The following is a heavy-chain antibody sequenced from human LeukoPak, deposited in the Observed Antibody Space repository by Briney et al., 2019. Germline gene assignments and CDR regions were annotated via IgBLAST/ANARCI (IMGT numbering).Heavy chain of an antibody. Sequence: GGSLRLSCAASGFTFSRHWMHWVRQAPGKGLVWVSRINSDGGSTTYADSVKGRFTISRDNAKNTLYLQMNSLRAEDTAVYYCAKGRGYDILTGYLDYWGQGTLVTVSS. J-gene: IGHJ4*02. CDR1: GFTFSRHW. V-gene: IGHV3-74*01. CDR3: AKGRGYDILTGYLDY. CDR2: INSDGGST. D-gene: IGHD3-9*01.